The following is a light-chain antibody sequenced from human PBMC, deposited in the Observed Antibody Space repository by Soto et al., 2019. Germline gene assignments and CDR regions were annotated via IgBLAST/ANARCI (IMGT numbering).Light chain of an antibody. J-gene: IGLJ2*01. CDR2: EGS. CDR1: NSDVGSFNL. CDR3: CSYVGRGTFGVV. V-gene: IGLV2-23*03. Sequence: QSALTQPASVSGSPGQSITISCTGTNSDVGSFNLVSWYQQHPGKAPKVILYEGSKRPSGVSNRFSGSKSGNTASLTISGLQTEDEADYYCCSYVGRGTFGVVFGGGTQLTVL.